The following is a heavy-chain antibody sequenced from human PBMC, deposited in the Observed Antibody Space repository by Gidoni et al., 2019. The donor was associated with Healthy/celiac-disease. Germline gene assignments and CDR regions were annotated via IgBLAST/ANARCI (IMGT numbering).Heavy chain of an antibody. CDR1: GFTFISYG. CDR3: AKDRSGYYDSSGYFNY. CDR2: IAYDGSNK. Sequence: QVQLVESGGGVVQPGRSLRLSCAASGFTFISYGMHWVRQAPGQGLEWVAVIAYDGSNKYYADSVKGRFTISRDNSKNTLYLQMNSLRAEDTAVYYCAKDRSGYYDSSGYFNYWGQGTLVTVSS. J-gene: IGHJ4*02. D-gene: IGHD3-22*01. V-gene: IGHV3-30*18.